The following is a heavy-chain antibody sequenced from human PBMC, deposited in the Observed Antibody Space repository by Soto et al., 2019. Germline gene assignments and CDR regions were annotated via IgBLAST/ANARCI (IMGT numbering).Heavy chain of an antibody. J-gene: IGHJ6*02. D-gene: IGHD3-3*01. Sequence: EVQLLESGGDLVQPGGSLTLSCAAAGFTFSSYGMSWVRQAPGKGLEWVSAVSGSGGSVYYADSVRGRFTISRDNSKNTLYLQMNGLRAEDTAVYYCAKDKDWSGVYGMDVWGQGTTVTVSS. CDR1: GFTFSSYG. CDR2: VSGSGGSV. V-gene: IGHV3-23*01. CDR3: AKDKDWSGVYGMDV.